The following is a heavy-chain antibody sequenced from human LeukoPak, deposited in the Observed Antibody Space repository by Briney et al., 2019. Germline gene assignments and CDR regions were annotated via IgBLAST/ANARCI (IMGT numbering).Heavy chain of an antibody. Sequence: SVKVSCKASGGTFSSYAISWVRQAPGQGLEWMGRIIPILGIANYAQKFQGRVTITADKSTSTAYMELSSLRSEDTAVYYCARDMGWLRGNYYYYYGMDVWGQGTTVTISS. CDR3: ARDMGWLRGNYYYYYGMDV. CDR1: GGTFSSYA. V-gene: IGHV1-69*04. J-gene: IGHJ6*02. D-gene: IGHD5-12*01. CDR2: IIPILGIA.